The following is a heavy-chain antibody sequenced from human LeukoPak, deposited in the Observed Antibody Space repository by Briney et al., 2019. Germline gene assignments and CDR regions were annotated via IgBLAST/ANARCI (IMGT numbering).Heavy chain of an antibody. CDR1: VFTFTSYA. J-gene: IGHJ3*02. CDR3: ARIKGPIIVVVVTTSYAFDM. D-gene: IGHD2-15*01. CDR2: ISGTGGST. V-gene: IGHV3-23*01. Sequence: GGSLRLSCAASVFTFTSYAMTWGREVPGKGLECVSAISGTGGSTYYADSIKGRFTISRDNSKKTLYLQMNSMRAEDTALYYCARIKGPIIVVVVTTSYAFDMWGQGTMVTVSS.